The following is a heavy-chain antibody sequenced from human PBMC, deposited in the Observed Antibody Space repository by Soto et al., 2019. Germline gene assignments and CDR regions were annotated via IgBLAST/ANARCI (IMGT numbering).Heavy chain of an antibody. CDR3: FHHGCYPYYHGF. D-gene: IGHD1-26*01. CDR1: GGSLSSSSW. Sequence: SETLSLTCAVSGGSLSSSSWWSWVRPPPGKALEWLGDIYYSGSTKYTPSLNSRVTISADQSKNDFSLRMSSVTAADTAVYYCFHHGCYPYYHGFWGQGMVVTGSS. V-gene: IGHV4-4*02. CDR2: IYYSGST. J-gene: IGHJ4*03.